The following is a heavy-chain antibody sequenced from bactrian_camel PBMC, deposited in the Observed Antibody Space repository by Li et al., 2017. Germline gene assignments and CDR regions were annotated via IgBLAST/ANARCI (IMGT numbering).Heavy chain of an antibody. CDR2: IDGHDTP. CDR3: AAGGICVYHGSWHPFSRRDILDY. J-gene: IGHJ4*01. Sequence: VQLVESGGDSVQAGGSLRLSCGASGYDIVAKCMAWFRQAPGKEREGVAAIDGHDTPSYAASVKGRFTISKDTSNDILYLEMNSLKPEDTAMYYCAAGGICVYHGSWHPFSRRDILDYWGQGTQVTVS. CDR1: GYDIVAKC. V-gene: IGHV3S55*01. D-gene: IGHD6*01.